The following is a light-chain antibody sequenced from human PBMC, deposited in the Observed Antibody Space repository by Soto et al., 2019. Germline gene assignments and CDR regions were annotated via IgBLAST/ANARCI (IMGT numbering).Light chain of an antibody. V-gene: IGLV3-21*04. Sequence: SYELTQPPSVSVSPGNTARITCGGTNIGSQSVHWYQQKPGQAPVLVVFYDRVRPSGIPERFSGSNSGNTATLTISRVEAGDEADYYCQVWDSSSDHLAVFGGRTQLTVL. CDR2: YDR. CDR3: QVWDSSSDHLAV. CDR1: NIGSQS. J-gene: IGLJ2*01.